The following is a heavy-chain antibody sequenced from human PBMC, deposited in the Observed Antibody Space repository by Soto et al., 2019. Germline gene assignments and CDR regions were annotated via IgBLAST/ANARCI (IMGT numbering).Heavy chain of an antibody. CDR3: PRLTSSSVKRGYFDF. CDR2: IYYSGST. D-gene: IGHD6-6*01. V-gene: IGHV4-39*01. J-gene: IGHJ4*02. CDR1: GGSISSSSYY. Sequence: PSETMSLTCTVSGGSISSSSYYWGWIRQNPGKGLEGIGSIYYSGSTYYNPGLKSRDTISGETSKNQLTLKLRSVTAEETAVYYCPRLTSSSVKRGYFDFLGQGTLVTVSS.